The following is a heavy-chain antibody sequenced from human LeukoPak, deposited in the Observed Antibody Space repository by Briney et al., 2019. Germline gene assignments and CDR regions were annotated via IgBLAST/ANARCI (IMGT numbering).Heavy chain of an antibody. CDR3: ARWSGYYSRFDY. CDR2: MNPNSGNT. CDR1: GYTFTSYD. J-gene: IGHJ4*02. D-gene: IGHD3-3*01. Sequence: SVKVSCKASGYTFTSYDINWVRQATGQGLEWMGWMNPNSGNTGYAQKFQGRVTMTRNTSISTAYMELSSLRSEDTAMYYCARWSGYYSRFDYWGQGTLVTVSS. V-gene: IGHV1-8*01.